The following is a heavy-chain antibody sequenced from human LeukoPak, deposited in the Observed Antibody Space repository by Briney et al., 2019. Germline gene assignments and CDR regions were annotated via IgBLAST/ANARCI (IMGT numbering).Heavy chain of an antibody. CDR2: ITGSGDYT. CDR3: ARGVMAARLYYFDY. D-gene: IGHD2-21*01. Sequence: GGSLRLSCAASGFSFGSHPMNWVRQAPGKGLEWVSGITGSGDYTYYIDSVQGRFAISRDNSKNMLFLQMNSVRAEDTAVYYCARGVMAARLYYFDYWGRGILVTVSS. J-gene: IGHJ4*02. CDR1: GFSFGSHP. V-gene: IGHV3-23*01.